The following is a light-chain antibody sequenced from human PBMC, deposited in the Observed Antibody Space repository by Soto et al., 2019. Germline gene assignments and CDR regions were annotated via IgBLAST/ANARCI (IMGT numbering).Light chain of an antibody. J-gene: IGLJ2*01. V-gene: IGLV2-14*01. CDR1: DSDVGDYNY. CDR3: SSYTSTTRL. CDR2: EVT. Sequence: QSVLTQPASVSGSPGQSITISCSGFDSDVGDYNYVSWYQQHAGKVPKLIIYEVTNRPLGVSNRFSGSKSGYTASLTISGLQTDDEAEYYCSSYTSTTRLFGGGTQLTVL.